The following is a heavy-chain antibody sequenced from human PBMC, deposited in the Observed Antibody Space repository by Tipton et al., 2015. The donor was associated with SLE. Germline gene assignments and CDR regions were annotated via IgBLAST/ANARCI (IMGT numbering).Heavy chain of an antibody. V-gene: IGHV1-18*01. J-gene: IGHJ4*02. Sequence: QVQLVQSGAEVKKPGASVEVSCKASGYSFTSYGISWVRQAPGQGLEWMGWISADNGNTKYAQRLQGRVSMTTDTSTSTAYMELRSLRSDDTAVYYCAKDRGTTGIFGVIISKPYSDSWGQGTLVTVSS. CDR2: ISADNGNT. D-gene: IGHD3-3*01. CDR1: GYSFTSYG. CDR3: AKDRGTTGIFGVIISKPYSDS.